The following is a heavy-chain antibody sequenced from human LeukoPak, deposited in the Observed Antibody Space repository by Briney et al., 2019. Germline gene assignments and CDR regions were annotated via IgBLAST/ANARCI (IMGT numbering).Heavy chain of an antibody. CDR3: AREGRTYYDFWSGYSYAFDI. D-gene: IGHD3-3*01. Sequence: GGSLRLSCAASGFTFSSYWMSWVRQAPGKGLGWVANIKQDGSEKYYVDSVKGRFTISRDNAKNSLYLQMNSLRAEDTAVYYCAREGRTYYDFWSGYSYAFDIWGQGTMVTVSS. CDR1: GFTFSSYW. CDR2: IKQDGSEK. V-gene: IGHV3-7*01. J-gene: IGHJ3*02.